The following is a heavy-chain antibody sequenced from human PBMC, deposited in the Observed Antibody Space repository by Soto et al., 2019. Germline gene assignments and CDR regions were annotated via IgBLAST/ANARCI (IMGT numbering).Heavy chain of an antibody. CDR3: ASAVTHERYFDY. V-gene: IGHV3-66*01. CDR2: IYSVGTT. J-gene: IGHJ4*02. CDR1: GFTVSGNY. Sequence: EVQLVESGGGLVQPGGSLRLSCAASGFTVSGNYMSWVRQAPGKGLEWVSAIYSVGTTYYADSVQGRFTISRDNSKNTLYLQMNILRAEDTAVYYCASAVTHERYFDYWGQGTLVTVSS. D-gene: IGHD4-17*01.